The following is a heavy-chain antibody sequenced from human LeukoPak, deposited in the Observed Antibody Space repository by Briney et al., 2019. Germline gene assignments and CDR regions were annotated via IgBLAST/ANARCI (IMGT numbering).Heavy chain of an antibody. CDR1: GYTFTSYD. CDR3: ARGGIFGVVIIDRYYYYMDV. D-gene: IGHD3-3*01. CDR2: MNPNSGNT. V-gene: IGHV1-8*03. J-gene: IGHJ6*03. Sequence: ASVKVSCKASGYTFTSYDINWVRQATGQGLEWMGWMNPNSGNTGYAQKFQGRATITRNTSISTAYMELSSLRSEDTAVYYCARGGIFGVVIIDRYYYYMDVWGKGTTVTVSS.